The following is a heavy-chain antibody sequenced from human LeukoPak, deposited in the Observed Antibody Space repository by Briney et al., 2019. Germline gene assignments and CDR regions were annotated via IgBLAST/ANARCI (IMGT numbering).Heavy chain of an antibody. CDR3: AKDGITMVRGVNYYYYYMDV. D-gene: IGHD3-10*01. J-gene: IGHJ6*03. Sequence: GGSLRLSCVASGFTFSSYGMHWVRQAPGKGLEWVAFIRYDGSNKYYADSVKGRFTISRDNSKNTLYLQMNSLRAEDTAVYYCAKDGITMVRGVNYYYYYMDVWGKGTTVTISS. CDR1: GFTFSSYG. CDR2: IRYDGSNK. V-gene: IGHV3-30*02.